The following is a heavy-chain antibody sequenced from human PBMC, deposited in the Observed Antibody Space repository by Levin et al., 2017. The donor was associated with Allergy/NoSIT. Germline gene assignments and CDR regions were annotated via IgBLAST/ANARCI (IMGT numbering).Heavy chain of an antibody. V-gene: IGHV3-7*01. CDR1: GFSFSRDW. J-gene: IGHJ5*02. Sequence: AGESLKISCAASGFSFSRDWMAWVRQAPGKGLEWVANIKPDGSDNYYVDSVRGRFTISRDNAKNSLYLQMNSLRAEDTAVYYCARDVGASWGQGTLVNVSS. CDR3: ARDVGAS. CDR2: IKPDGSDN. D-gene: IGHD4/OR15-4a*01.